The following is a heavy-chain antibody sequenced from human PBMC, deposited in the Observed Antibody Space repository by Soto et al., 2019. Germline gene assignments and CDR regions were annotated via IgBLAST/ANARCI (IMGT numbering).Heavy chain of an antibody. V-gene: IGHV4-31*03. D-gene: IGHD2-2*01. Sequence: QVQLQELGPGLVKPSQTLSLTCTVSGGSISSGGYYWSWIRQHPGKGLEWIGYIYYSGSTYYNPSLKSRVTVSLDTSKNQFSLKLSSVTAADTAVYYCARDGRSSTIWYFDLWGRGTLVTVSS. CDR1: GGSISSGGYY. CDR3: ARDGRSSTIWYFDL. J-gene: IGHJ2*01. CDR2: IYYSGST.